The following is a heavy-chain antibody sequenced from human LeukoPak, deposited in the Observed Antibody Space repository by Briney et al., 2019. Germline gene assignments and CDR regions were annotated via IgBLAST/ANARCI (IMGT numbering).Heavy chain of an antibody. CDR3: AKDQYQLPDY. J-gene: IGHJ4*02. CDR1: GFSFNSYA. Sequence: PGGSLRLSCEASGFSFNSYAMSWVRQAPGKRLEWVSTISGSGGSTYYADSVKGRFTISRDNSKNTLYLQMNSLRAEDTAVYYCAKDQYQLPDYWGQGTLVTVSS. D-gene: IGHD2-2*01. V-gene: IGHV3-23*01. CDR2: ISGSGGST.